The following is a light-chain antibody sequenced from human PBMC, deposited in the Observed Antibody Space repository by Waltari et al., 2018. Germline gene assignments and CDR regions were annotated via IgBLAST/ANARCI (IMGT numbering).Light chain of an antibody. CDR1: SLSKQY. Sequence: SFELTQPPSVSVSPGQTARITCSGDSLSKQYSNWYLQKPGQAPQLVIYKDRERPSGIPERFSGSTSGTTVTLTISGVEAEDEADYYCQSADSSVDYILVFGEGTKLTVL. V-gene: IGLV3-25*03. J-gene: IGLJ2*01. CDR3: QSADSSVDYILV. CDR2: KDR.